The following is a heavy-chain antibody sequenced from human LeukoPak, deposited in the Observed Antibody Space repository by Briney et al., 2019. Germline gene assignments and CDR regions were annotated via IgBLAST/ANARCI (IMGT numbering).Heavy chain of an antibody. Sequence: GGSLRLSCAASGFTFSSYAMSWVRQAPGKGLEWVSAISGSGGSTYYADSVKGRFTISRDNSKNTLYLQMNSLRAEDTAVNYCAKDDRARRGRWLQFAGDDAFDIWGQGTMVTVSS. CDR3: AKDDRARRGRWLQFAGDDAFDI. D-gene: IGHD5-24*01. CDR2: ISGSGGST. CDR1: GFTFSSYA. J-gene: IGHJ3*02. V-gene: IGHV3-23*01.